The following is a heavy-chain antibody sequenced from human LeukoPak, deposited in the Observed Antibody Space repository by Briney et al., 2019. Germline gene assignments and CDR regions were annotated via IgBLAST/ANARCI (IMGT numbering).Heavy chain of an antibody. CDR2: IIPIFGTA. J-gene: IGHJ6*03. D-gene: IGHD1-1*01. CDR3: ARGAVNRYNWNDDNYYYYYMDV. V-gene: IGHV1-69*13. CDR1: GGTFSSYA. Sequence: SVKVSCKASGGTFSSYAISWVRQAPGQGLEWMGGIIPIFGTANYAQKFQGRVTITADESTSTAYMELSSLRSDDTAVYYCARGAVNRYNWNDDNYYYYYMDVWGKGTTVIISS.